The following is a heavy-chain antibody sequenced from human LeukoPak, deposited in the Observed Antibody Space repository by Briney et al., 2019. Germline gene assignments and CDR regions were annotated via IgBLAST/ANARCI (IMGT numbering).Heavy chain of an antibody. CDR3: ARDRTSGHYHWYFDL. Sequence: GASVKVSCKASGYTFTSYYMHWVRQAPGQGLEWMGIINPSGGSTSYAQKFQGRVTMTRDTSTSTVYMELSSLRSEDTAVYYCARDRTSGHYHWYFDLWGRGSLVSVS. CDR2: INPSGGST. J-gene: IGHJ2*01. V-gene: IGHV1-46*01. D-gene: IGHD3-10*01. CDR1: GYTFTSYY.